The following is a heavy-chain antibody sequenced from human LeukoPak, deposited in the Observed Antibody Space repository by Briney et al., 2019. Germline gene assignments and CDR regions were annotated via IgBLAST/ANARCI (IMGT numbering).Heavy chain of an antibody. J-gene: IGHJ6*03. D-gene: IGHD6-19*01. CDR1: GGTFSSYA. CDR2: IIPIFGTA. Sequence: ASVKVSCKASGGTFSSYAISWVRQAPGQGLEWMGGIIPIFGTANYAQKFQGRVTITADESTSTAYMELSSLRSEDTAVYYCARDGSAVAKPRYYYYYYMDVWGKGTTVTVSS. V-gene: IGHV1-69*13. CDR3: ARDGSAVAKPRYYYYYYMDV.